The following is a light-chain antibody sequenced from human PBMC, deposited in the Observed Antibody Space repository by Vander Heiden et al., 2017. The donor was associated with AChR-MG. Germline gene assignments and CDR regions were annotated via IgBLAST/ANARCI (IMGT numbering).Light chain of an antibody. CDR2: DAS. V-gene: IGKV3-11*01. CDR3: EQRSNRLT. CDR1: QSVSSY. J-gene: IGKJ4*01. Sequence: DIVLTQSPATLSLSPGERATLSCRASQSVSSYLDWYQQKPGQAPRLLIYDASNMATGIPARSSGRGYGTDFTLTISGLEHEDFAAYYWEQRSNRLTFGAGTKVEIK.